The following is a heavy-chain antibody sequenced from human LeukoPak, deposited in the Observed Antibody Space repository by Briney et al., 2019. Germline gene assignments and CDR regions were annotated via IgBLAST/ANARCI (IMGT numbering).Heavy chain of an antibody. CDR1: GFTFSSYS. D-gene: IGHD3-9*01. V-gene: IGHV3-48*01. CDR3: AKAETYYDILTGYGY. J-gene: IGHJ4*02. Sequence: GGSLRLSCAASGFTFSSYSMNWVRQAPGKGLEWVSYISSSSSTIYYADSVKGRFTISRDNSKNTLFLQMNSLRAGDTAVYYCAKAETYYDILTGYGYWGQGTLVTVSS. CDR2: ISSSSSTI.